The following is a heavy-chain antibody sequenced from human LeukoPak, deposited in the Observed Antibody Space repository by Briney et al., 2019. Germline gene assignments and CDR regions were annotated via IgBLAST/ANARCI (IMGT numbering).Heavy chain of an antibody. V-gene: IGHV1-2*02. D-gene: IGHD4-17*01. CDR1: GYTFTGYY. CDR3: ARDRSVRTVTTFPDAFDI. CDR2: INPNSGGT. Sequence: GASVKVSCKASGYTFTGYYMHWVRQAPGQGLEWMGWINPNSGGTNYAQKFQGRVTMTRDTSISTAYMELSSLRSEDTAVYYCARDRSVRTVTTFPDAFDIWGQGTMVTVSS. J-gene: IGHJ3*02.